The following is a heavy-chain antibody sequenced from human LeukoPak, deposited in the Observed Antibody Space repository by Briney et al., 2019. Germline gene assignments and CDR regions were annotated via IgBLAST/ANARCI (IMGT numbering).Heavy chain of an antibody. CDR1: GFTFRSYW. CDR2: ISSDGSDT. Sequence: GGSLRLSCAASGFTFRSYWMHWVRQAPGKGLVWVSRISSDGSDTSYADSVKGRFTISRDNAKNTLYLRMNSLRADDTAMYFCVRARYFDLHYWGQGTLVTVSS. D-gene: IGHD3-9*01. V-gene: IGHV3-74*01. J-gene: IGHJ4*02. CDR3: VRARYFDLHY.